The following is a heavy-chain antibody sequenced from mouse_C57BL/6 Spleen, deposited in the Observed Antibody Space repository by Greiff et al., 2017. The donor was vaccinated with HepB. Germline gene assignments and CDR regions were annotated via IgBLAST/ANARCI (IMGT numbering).Heavy chain of an antibody. CDR1: GYTFTSYW. CDR3: ARSTGGTTVVAHYYAMDY. Sequence: QVHVKQPGAELVKPGASVKLSCKASGYTFTSYWMHWVKQRPGRGLEWIGRIDPNSGGTKYNEKFKSKATLTVDKPSSTAYMQLSSLTSEDSAVYYCARSTGGTTVVAHYYAMDYWGQGTSVTVSS. J-gene: IGHJ4*01. CDR2: IDPNSGGT. D-gene: IGHD1-1*01. V-gene: IGHV1-72*01.